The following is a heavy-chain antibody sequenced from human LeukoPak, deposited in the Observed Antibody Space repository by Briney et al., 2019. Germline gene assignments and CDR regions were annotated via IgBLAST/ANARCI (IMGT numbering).Heavy chain of an antibody. D-gene: IGHD3-16*02. CDR2: IWYDGSEQ. J-gene: IGHJ1*01. CDR3: AREGDSRWGELSP. V-gene: IGHV3-33*01. Sequence: SLILSCAESGFTFSTYAKHWVGQAPGKGLEWVAVIWYDGSEQYYADSVKGRFIISRDNSKSTSDLQMNSLRAEDTAVYYCAREGDSRWGELSPWGQGTLVTVSA. CDR1: GFTFSTYA.